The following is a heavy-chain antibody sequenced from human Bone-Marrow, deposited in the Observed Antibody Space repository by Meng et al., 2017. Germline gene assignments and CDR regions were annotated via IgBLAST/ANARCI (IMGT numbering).Heavy chain of an antibody. CDR1: GYSISTGYY. CDR2: IYTSGST. CDR3: AREGWYYYDSSGYYRAY. J-gene: IGHJ4*02. Sequence: SETLSLTCAVSGYSISTGYYWGWVRQPPGKGLEWIGRIYTSGSTNYNPSLKSRVTISVDTSKNQFSLKLSSVTAADTAVYYCAREGWYYYDSSGYYRAYWGQGTLVTVSS. V-gene: IGHV4-38-2*02. D-gene: IGHD3-22*01.